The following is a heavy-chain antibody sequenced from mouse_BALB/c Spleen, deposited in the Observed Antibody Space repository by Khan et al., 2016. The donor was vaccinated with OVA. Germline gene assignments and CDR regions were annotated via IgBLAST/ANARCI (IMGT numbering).Heavy chain of an antibody. J-gene: IGHJ3*01. Sequence: EVELVESGGGLVQPGGSLKLSCAASGFTFSSYGMSWVRQTPDKRLELVATINSNGGSTYYPDSVKGRFTISRDNAKNNLYLQMSSLKSEDTAMYYCARREYGNYVFAYWGQGTLVTVSA. CDR2: INSNGGST. CDR3: ARREYGNYVFAY. D-gene: IGHD2-10*02. V-gene: IGHV5-6-3*01. CDR1: GFTFSSYG.